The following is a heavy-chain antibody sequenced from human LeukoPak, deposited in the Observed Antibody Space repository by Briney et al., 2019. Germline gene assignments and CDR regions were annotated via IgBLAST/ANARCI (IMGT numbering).Heavy chain of an antibody. CDR3: AKAYYYDSSGYYSNDY. CDR2: ISGSGGST. J-gene: IGHJ4*02. Sequence: GGSLRLSCAASGFTFSSHAMSWVRQAPGKGLEWVSAISGSGGSTYYADSVKGRFTISRDNSKNTLYLQMNSLRAEDTAVYYCAKAYYYDSSGYYSNDYWGQGTLVTVSS. V-gene: IGHV3-23*01. D-gene: IGHD3-22*01. CDR1: GFTFSSHA.